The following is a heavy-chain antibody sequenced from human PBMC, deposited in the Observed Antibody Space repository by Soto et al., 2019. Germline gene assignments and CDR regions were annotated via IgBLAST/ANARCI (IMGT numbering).Heavy chain of an antibody. D-gene: IGHD6-19*01. CDR3: ARGPMQWLVHYWYFDL. V-gene: IGHV3-30-3*01. CDR2: ISYDGSNK. J-gene: IGHJ2*01. Sequence: GGSLRLSCAASGFTFSSYAMHWVRQAPGKGLEWVAVISYDGSNKYYADSVKGRFTISRDNPKNTLYLQMNSLRAEDTAVYYCARGPMQWLVHYWYFDLWGRGTLVTVSS. CDR1: GFTFSSYA.